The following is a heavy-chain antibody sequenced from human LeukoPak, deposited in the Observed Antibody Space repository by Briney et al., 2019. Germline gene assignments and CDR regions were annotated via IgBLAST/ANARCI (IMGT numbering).Heavy chain of an antibody. CDR2: ISYVGSNK. V-gene: IGHV3-30-3*01. J-gene: IGHJ6*03. D-gene: IGHD3-10*01. Sequence: GESLTLSCAVSGFTFSSFAMHWVRPAQGRGLGWVAFISYVGSNKYYADSVKGRFTISRDNSKNTLYLQMNSLRAEDTAVYYCARDAFTMGSYYYYYMDVWGKGTTVTVSS. CDR3: ARDAFTMGSYYYYYMDV. CDR1: GFTFSSFA.